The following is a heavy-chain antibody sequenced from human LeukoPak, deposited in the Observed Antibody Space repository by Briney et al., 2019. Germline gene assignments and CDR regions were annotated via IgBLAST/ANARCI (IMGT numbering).Heavy chain of an antibody. D-gene: IGHD2-2*01. J-gene: IGHJ4*02. Sequence: SETLSLTCTVSGYSISSGYYWGWIRQPPGKGLEWIGGMYHSGRTYYNPSLKSRVTVSIDTSRNQFSLKLSSVTAADTAVYYCARLRDTPAIHFDYWGQGTLVTVSS. V-gene: IGHV4-38-2*02. CDR2: MYHSGRT. CDR1: GYSISSGYY. CDR3: ARLRDTPAIHFDY.